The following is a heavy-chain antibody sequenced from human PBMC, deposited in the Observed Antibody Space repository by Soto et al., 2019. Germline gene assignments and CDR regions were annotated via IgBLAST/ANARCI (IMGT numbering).Heavy chain of an antibody. CDR3: ARGRGNAGYYYYYGMDV. CDR2: INHSGST. V-gene: IGHV4-34*01. D-gene: IGHD3-10*01. CDR1: GGSFSGYY. Sequence: PSETLSLTCAVYGGSFSGYYWSWIRQPPGKGLEWIGEINHSGSTNYNPSLKSRVTISVDTSKNQFSLKLSSVTAADTAVYYCARGRGNAGYYYYYGMDVWGQGTTVTVSS. J-gene: IGHJ6*02.